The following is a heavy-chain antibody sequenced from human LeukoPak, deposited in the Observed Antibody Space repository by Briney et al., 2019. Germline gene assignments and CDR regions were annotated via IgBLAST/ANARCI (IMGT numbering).Heavy chain of an antibody. Sequence: ASVKVSCKAPGYIFTSYYMHWVRQAPGQGLEWMGIINPSGGSTSYAQKFQGRVTMTRDTSTGTVYMELSSLRSEDTAVYYCARSVGSYDYYYMDVWGKGTTVTVSS. J-gene: IGHJ6*03. CDR1: GYIFTSYY. CDR3: ARSVGSYDYYYMDV. V-gene: IGHV1-46*01. CDR2: INPSGGST. D-gene: IGHD1-26*01.